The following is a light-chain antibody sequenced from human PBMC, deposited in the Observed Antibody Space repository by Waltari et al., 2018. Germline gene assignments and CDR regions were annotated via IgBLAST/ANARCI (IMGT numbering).Light chain of an antibody. Sequence: QSALTQPASVSGSPGKSITISCTGTSSDVGGYNYVSWYQQHPGKAPKLMIYEVSSRPSGVSNRFSGSKSGNTASLTISGLQAEDEADYYCSSYTSSSTVVFGGGTKLTVL. CDR1: SSDVGGYNY. CDR2: EVS. V-gene: IGLV2-14*01. CDR3: SSYTSSSTVV. J-gene: IGLJ2*01.